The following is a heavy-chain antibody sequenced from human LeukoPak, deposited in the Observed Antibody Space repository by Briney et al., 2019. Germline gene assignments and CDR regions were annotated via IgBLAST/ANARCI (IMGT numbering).Heavy chain of an antibody. V-gene: IGHV4-59*08. CDR1: GGSISSFY. CDR2: IYYSGST. CDR3: ARNSPPHAYYFDF. Sequence: SETLSLTCTVSGGSISSFYWSWIRQPPGKGLEWIGYIYYSGSTNYNPSLKSRVTISVDTSKNQFSLKLNSVTAPDTAIYFCARNSPPHAYYFDFWGQGTLVTVSS. J-gene: IGHJ4*02. D-gene: IGHD2-2*01.